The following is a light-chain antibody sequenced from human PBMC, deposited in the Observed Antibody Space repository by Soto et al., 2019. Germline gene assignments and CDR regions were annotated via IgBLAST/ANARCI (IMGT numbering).Light chain of an antibody. CDR3: QQRSNWPGYT. J-gene: IGKJ2*01. CDR1: QSVSSY. Sequence: EIVLTQSPATLSLSPGERATLSCRASQSVSSYLAWYQQKPGQAPRLLIYDASNRATGIPARFSGSGSGTDFTLTISSLEPEDFAFYYCQQRSNWPGYTFGQGTKVDIK. V-gene: IGKV3-11*01. CDR2: DAS.